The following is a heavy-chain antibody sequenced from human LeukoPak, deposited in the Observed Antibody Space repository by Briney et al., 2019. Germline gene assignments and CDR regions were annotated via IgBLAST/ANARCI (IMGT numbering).Heavy chain of an antibody. D-gene: IGHD6-13*01. Sequence: PSETLSLTCTVSGYSISSGYYWGWIRQPPGKGLEWIGSIYHSGSTYYKPSLKGRVTISVDTSKNQFSLRLSSVTAADTAVYYCARDGDSHSWYWFDPWGQGTLVTVSS. CDR2: IYHSGST. J-gene: IGHJ5*02. CDR1: GYSISSGYY. CDR3: ARDGDSHSWYWFDP. V-gene: IGHV4-38-2*02.